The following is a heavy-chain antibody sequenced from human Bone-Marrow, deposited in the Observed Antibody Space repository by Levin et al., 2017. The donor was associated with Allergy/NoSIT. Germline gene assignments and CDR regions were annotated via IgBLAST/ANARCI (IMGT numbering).Heavy chain of an antibody. J-gene: IGHJ4*02. CDR1: GFTFSYYA. CDR2: ISGSGGNT. CDR3: ARERPFNDQGKGLGLFEN. D-gene: IGHD5/OR15-5a*01. Sequence: GGSLRLSCAASGFTFSYYAMSWVRQAPGKGLEGLEWVAAISGSGGNTYYTDSVKGRFTISRDNSKNTVYLQMNSLRAEDTAVYYSARERPFNDQGKGLGLFENWGQGTLVTVSS. V-gene: IGHV3-23*01.